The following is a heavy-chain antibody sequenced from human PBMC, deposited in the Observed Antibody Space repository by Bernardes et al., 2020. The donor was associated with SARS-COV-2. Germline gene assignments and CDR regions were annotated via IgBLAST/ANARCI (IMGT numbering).Heavy chain of an antibody. V-gene: IGHV1-24*01. J-gene: IGHJ5*02. D-gene: IGHD3-10*01. CDR1: GYTLTALS. CDR3: ATSSVMVRGVSWCDP. CDR2: FDPADGET. Sequence: ASVKVSCNVSGYTLTALSMHWVRNAPGQGLEWMGGFDPADGETIYAQKFQGRVTMTEDTSTDTAYMELSSLSSEDTAVYYCATSSVMVRGVSWCDPWGQGTLVTVS.